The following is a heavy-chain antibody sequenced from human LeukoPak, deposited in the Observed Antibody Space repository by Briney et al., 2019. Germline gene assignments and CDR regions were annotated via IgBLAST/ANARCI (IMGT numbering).Heavy chain of an antibody. D-gene: IGHD4-17*01. CDR2: FDPEDGET. J-gene: IGHJ4*02. V-gene: IGHV1-24*01. CDR3: ATVAPYGDYSRLFDY. CDR1: GYTLTELS. Sequence: ASVKVSCKVSGYTLTELSMHWVRQAPGKGLEWMGGFDPEDGETIYAQKFQGRVTTTEDTSTDTAYMELSSLRSEDTAVYYCATVAPYGDYSRLFDYWGQGTLVTVSS.